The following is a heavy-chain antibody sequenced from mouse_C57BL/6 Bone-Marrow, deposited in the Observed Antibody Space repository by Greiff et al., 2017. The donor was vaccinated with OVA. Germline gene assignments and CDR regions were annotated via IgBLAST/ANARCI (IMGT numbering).Heavy chain of an antibody. CDR1: YTFSRRVH. J-gene: IGHJ1*03. D-gene: IGHD1-1*01. CDR3: SEDAAVYYCACHYGSSYWYFDV. Sequence: QVQLQQSGPELARPWASVKISCPAFYTFSRRVHFAIRDTNYWMQWVKQRPGQGLEWIGAIYPGNGDTSYNQKFKGKATLTADKSASTAYMQLSSLTSEDAAVYYCACHYGSSYWYFDVWGTGTTVTVSS. V-gene: IGHV1-87*01. CDR2: GQGLEWIG.